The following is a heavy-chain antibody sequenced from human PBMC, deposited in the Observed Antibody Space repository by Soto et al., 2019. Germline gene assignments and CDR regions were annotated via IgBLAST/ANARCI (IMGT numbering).Heavy chain of an antibody. CDR3: ARSGSCYQLPYAMHAFDF. CDR1: GYTFTGYY. Sequence: AASVKVSCKASGYTFTGYYMHWVRQAPGQGLEWMGWINPNSGGTNYAQKFQGWVTMTRDTSISTAYMELSRLRSDDTAVYYCARSGSCYQLPYAMHAFDFSDQGTMVTVSS. J-gene: IGHJ3*01. CDR2: INPNSGGT. V-gene: IGHV1-2*04. D-gene: IGHD2-2*01.